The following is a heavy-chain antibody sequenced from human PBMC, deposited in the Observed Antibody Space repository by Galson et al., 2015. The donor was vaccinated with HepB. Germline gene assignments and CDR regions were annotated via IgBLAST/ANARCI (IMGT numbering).Heavy chain of an antibody. J-gene: IGHJ6*02. CDR3: AKDVRERQPTFGMDV. Sequence: SLRLSCAASGFTFSSYAMSWVRQAPGKGLEWVSTISGSAGSTYYADSVKGRFTISRDNSKNTLYLQMNSLRAEDTAVYYCAKDVRERQPTFGMDVWGQGTTVTVSS. V-gene: IGHV3-23*01. CDR1: GFTFSSYA. D-gene: IGHD6-13*01. CDR2: ISGSAGST.